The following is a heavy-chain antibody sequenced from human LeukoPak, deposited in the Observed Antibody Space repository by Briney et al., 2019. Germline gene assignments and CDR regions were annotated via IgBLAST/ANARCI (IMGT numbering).Heavy chain of an antibody. V-gene: IGHV1-69*04. CDR2: FIPILGIT. CDR1: GGTFSSYA. CDR3: ARHYYDSSGYYGGGY. Sequence: GSSGKVSCKASGGTFSSYAISWVRQGPGQGLEWMGRFIPILGITNYAQKFQGRVTITADNSTSTAYMELSSLRSEDTAVYYCARHYYDSSGYYGGGYWGQGTLVTVSS. D-gene: IGHD3-22*01. J-gene: IGHJ4*02.